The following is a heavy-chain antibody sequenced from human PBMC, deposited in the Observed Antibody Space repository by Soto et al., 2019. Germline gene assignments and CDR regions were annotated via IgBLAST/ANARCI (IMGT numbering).Heavy chain of an antibody. V-gene: IGHV3-30-3*01. CDR1: GFTFSSYA. CDR3: ARVWGSYRLYAPFQH. Sequence: GGSLRLSCAASGFTFSSYAMHWVRQAPGKGLEWVAVISYDGSNKYYADSVKGRFTISRDNSKNTLYLQMNSLRAEDTAVYYCARVWGSYRLYAPFQHWGQGTLVTVSS. D-gene: IGHD3-16*02. CDR2: ISYDGSNK. J-gene: IGHJ1*01.